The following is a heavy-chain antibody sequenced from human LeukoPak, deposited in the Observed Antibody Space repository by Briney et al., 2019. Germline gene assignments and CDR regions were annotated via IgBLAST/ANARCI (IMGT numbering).Heavy chain of an antibody. CDR3: TTSNGHLDN. D-gene: IGHD1-1*01. CDR2: TYYRSKWYS. Sequence: SQTLSLTCAISGDSVSSNSAAWNWIRQSPSRGLEWLGRTYYRSKWYSAYAVSVKTRISINSDTSKNQFSLQLNSVTPEDTAVYYCTTSNGHLDNWGQGTLVTVSS. J-gene: IGHJ4*02. CDR1: GDSVSSNSAA. V-gene: IGHV6-1*01.